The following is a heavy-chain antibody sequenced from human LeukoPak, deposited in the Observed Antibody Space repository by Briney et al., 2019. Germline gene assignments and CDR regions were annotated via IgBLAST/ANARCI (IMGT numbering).Heavy chain of an antibody. CDR2: IYYSGST. CDR3: ARGGYYYGSSGYYPFDY. CDR1: GGSISSCY. J-gene: IGHJ4*02. Sequence: SETLSLTCTVSGGSISSCYWSWIRQPPGKGLEWIGYIYYSGSTNYNPSLKSRVTISVDTSKNQFSLKLSSVTAADTAVYYCARGGYYYGSSGYYPFDYWSQGTLVTVSS. D-gene: IGHD3-22*01. V-gene: IGHV4-59*01.